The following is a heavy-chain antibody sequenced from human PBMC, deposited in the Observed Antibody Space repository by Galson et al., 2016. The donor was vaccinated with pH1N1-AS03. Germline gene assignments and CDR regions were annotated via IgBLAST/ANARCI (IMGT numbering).Heavy chain of an antibody. CDR3: VTDGTFGSTIEH. CDR2: IDEGGSHP. CDR1: GFTFSKTG. Sequence: SLRLSCAASGFTFSKTGMNWVRQAPGKGPEWVSSIDEGGSHPYSADSLQGRFTISRDNTKNSLFLHMSSLRAEDTAVYYCVTDGTFGSTIEHWGQGILVTVSS. V-gene: IGHV3-21*01. J-gene: IGHJ4*02. D-gene: IGHD2-15*01.